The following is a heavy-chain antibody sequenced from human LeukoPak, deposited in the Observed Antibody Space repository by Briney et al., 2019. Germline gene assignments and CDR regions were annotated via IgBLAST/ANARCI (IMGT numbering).Heavy chain of an antibody. Sequence: GGSLRLSCAASGFTFSSYSMNWVRQAPGKGLEWVSSISSSSSYIYYADSVKGRSTISRDNAKNSLYLQMNSLRAEDTAVYYCARDIIAVAQTDYWGQGTLVTVSS. CDR1: GFTFSSYS. CDR2: ISSSSSYI. J-gene: IGHJ4*02. D-gene: IGHD6-19*01. CDR3: ARDIIAVAQTDY. V-gene: IGHV3-21*01.